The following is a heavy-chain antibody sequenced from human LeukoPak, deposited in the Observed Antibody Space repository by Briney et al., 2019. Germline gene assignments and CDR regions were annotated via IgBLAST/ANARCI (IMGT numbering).Heavy chain of an antibody. CDR2: VYTTGAGST. V-gene: IGHV4-38-2*02. J-gene: IGHJ2*01. D-gene: IGHD3-3*01. CDR1: GFSITSGYF. Sequence: SETLSLTCTVSGFSITSGYFWGWIRQPPGKGLEWIGNVYTTGAGSTYHNPSLKSRVTVSSDTSKNQVSLNLNSVTAADTAVYYCARGQIYDYWTPVSWKFDLWGRGTLVTVSS. CDR3: ARGQIYDYWTPVSWKFDL.